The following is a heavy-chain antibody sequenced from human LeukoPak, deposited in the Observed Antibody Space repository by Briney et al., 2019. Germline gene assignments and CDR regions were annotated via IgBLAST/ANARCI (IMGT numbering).Heavy chain of an antibody. CDR1: GFTFSSYW. CDR3: ARDQLVGVVVVPAAYISYYYYYYMDV. V-gene: IGHV3-7*01. Sequence: GGSLRLSCAASGFTFSSYWMSWVRQAPGKGLEWVANIKQDGSEKYYVDSVKGRFTIPRDNAKNSLYLQMNSLRAEDTAVYYCARDQLVGVVVVPAAYISYYYYYYMDVWGKGTTVTVSS. J-gene: IGHJ6*03. CDR2: IKQDGSEK. D-gene: IGHD2-2*01.